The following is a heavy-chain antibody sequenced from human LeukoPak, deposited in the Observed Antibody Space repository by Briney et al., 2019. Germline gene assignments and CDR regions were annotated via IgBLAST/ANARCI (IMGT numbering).Heavy chain of an antibody. CDR1: GGSFSGYY. V-gene: IGHV4-34*01. CDR2: INHSGST. J-gene: IGHJ4*02. CDR3: ARVYYDSSGYPGVDY. Sequence: PSETLPLTCAVYGGSFSGYYWSWIRQPPGKGLEWIGEINHSGSTNYNPSLKSRVTISVDTSKNQFSLKLSSVTAADTAVYYCARVYYDSSGYPGVDYWGQGTLVTVSS. D-gene: IGHD3-22*01.